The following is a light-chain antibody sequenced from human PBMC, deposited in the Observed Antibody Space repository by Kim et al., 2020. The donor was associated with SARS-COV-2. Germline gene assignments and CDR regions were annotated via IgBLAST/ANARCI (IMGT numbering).Light chain of an antibody. CDR3: GTWDSSLSAGV. CDR2: DDN. Sequence: QKVTISCSGSSANIGNNYLSWYQQLPGTAPKLLIYDDNKRPSGIPDRFSGSKSGTSATLGITGLQTGDEADYYCGTWDSSLSAGVFGGGTKLTVL. CDR1: SANIGNNY. J-gene: IGLJ3*02. V-gene: IGLV1-51*01.